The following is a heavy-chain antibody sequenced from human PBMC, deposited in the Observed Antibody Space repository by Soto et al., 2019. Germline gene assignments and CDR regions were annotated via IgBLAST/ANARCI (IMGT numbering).Heavy chain of an antibody. CDR1: GASISGFY. D-gene: IGHD1-1*01. J-gene: IGHJ5*02. V-gene: IGHV4-4*07. CDR3: VRDGTKTLRDWFDP. Sequence: PSETLSLTCTVSGASISGFYWSWIRKSAGKGLEWIGRIYATGTTDYNPSLKSRVMMSVDTSKKQFSLKLRSVTVSDTAVYYCVRDGTKTLRDWFDPWGPGISVTVSS. CDR2: IYATGTT.